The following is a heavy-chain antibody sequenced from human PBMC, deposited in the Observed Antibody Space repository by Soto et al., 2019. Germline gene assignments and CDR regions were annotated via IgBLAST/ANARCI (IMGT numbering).Heavy chain of an antibody. Sequence: KTSETLSLTCAVYGGSFSGYYWSWIRQPPGKGLEWIGEINHSGSTNYNPSLKSRVTISVDTSKNQFSLKLSSVTAADTAVYYCARGRRRFRMIVVIITTGDWFDPWGQGTLVTVLL. J-gene: IGHJ5*02. CDR3: ARGRRRFRMIVVIITTGDWFDP. D-gene: IGHD3-22*01. CDR1: GGSFSGYY. CDR2: INHSGST. V-gene: IGHV4-34*01.